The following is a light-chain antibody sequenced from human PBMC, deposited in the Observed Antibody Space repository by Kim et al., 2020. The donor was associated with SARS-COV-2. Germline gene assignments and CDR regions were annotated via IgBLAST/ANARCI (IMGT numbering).Light chain of an antibody. CDR1: SSDVGSYNL. CDR3: CSYAGSSTGV. Sequence: QSALTQPASVSGSPGQSITISCTGTSSDVGSYNLVSWYQQHPGKAPKLMIYEGSKRPSGVSNRFSGSKSGNTASLTISGLQAEDEADYSCCSYAGSSTGVFGGGTQLTVL. V-gene: IGLV2-23*01. J-gene: IGLJ3*02. CDR2: EGS.